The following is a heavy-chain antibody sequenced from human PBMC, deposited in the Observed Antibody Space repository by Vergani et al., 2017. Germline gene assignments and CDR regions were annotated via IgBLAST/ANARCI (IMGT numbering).Heavy chain of an antibody. Sequence: QVQMQESGPGLVKTSETLSLTCSASGAPISYWCWSWLRQPAGKGLEWIGRLCPSGSTNYKPSLKSRVTMSIDTSKNQFSLKLTSVTAADTAVYYCARYCSGGSCPKPNWYFDLWGRGTLVTVSS. CDR3: ARYCSGGSCPKPNWYFDL. V-gene: IGHV4-4*07. CDR1: GAPISYWC. CDR2: LCPSGST. D-gene: IGHD2-15*01. J-gene: IGHJ2*01.